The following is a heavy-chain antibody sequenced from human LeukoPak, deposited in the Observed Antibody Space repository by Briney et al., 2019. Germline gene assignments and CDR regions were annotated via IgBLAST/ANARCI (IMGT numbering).Heavy chain of an antibody. Sequence: GGSLRLSCAASGFTFSSYAMHWVRRAPGKGLEWVAVISYDGSNKYYADSVKGRFTISRDNSKNTLYLQMNSLRAEDTAVYYCARSSGWLIDYWGQGTLVTVSS. CDR3: ARSSGWLIDY. V-gene: IGHV3-30-3*01. CDR2: ISYDGSNK. D-gene: IGHD6-19*01. CDR1: GFTFSSYA. J-gene: IGHJ4*02.